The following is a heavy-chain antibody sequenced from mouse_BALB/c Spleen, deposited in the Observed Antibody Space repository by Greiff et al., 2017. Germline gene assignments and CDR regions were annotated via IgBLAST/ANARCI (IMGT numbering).Heavy chain of an antibody. CDR3: ARGGYYGGAMDY. Sequence: EVQLVESGPGLVKPSQSLSLTCTVTGYSITSDYAWNWIRQFPGNKLEWMGYISYSGSTSYNPSLKSRISITRDTSKNQFFLQLNSVTTEDTATYYCARGGYYGGAMDYWGQGTSVTVSS. CDR2: ISYSGST. V-gene: IGHV3-2*02. CDR1: GYSITSDYA. J-gene: IGHJ4*01. D-gene: IGHD1-1*01.